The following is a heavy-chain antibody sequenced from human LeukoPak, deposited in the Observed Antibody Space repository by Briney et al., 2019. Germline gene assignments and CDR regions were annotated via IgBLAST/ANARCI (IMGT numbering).Heavy chain of an antibody. J-gene: IGHJ4*02. CDR3: AKDIFPTYYDFWSGWLDY. CDR1: DYA. Sequence: DYAMHWVRHAPGKGMEWVSLISGDGGSTYYADSVKGRLTISRDNSKNSLYLQMNSLRTEDTALYYCAKDIFPTYYDFWSGWLDYWGQGTLVTVSS. D-gene: IGHD3-3*01. V-gene: IGHV3-43*02. CDR2: ISGDGGST.